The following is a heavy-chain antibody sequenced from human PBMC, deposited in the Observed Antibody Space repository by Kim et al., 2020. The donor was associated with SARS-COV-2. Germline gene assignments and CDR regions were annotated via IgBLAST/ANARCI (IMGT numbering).Heavy chain of an antibody. CDR3: AGLSVVASSDDS. J-gene: IGHJ4*02. V-gene: IGHV4-39*01. CDR2: INYRGTT. Sequence: SETLSLTCSVSGGSISTRTYSWGWIRQPPGKGLEWIGNINYRGTTYYNLSLKSRVAMSVDTSKNQFSLKLNSVTAADTAMYYCAGLSVVASSDDSWCQGT. CDR1: GGSISTRTYS. D-gene: IGHD2-15*01.